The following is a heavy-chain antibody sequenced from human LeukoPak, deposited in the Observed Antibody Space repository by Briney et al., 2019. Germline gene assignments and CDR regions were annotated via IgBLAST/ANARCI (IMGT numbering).Heavy chain of an antibody. V-gene: IGHV3-23*01. D-gene: IGHD2-21*01. CDR1: GFTFGTYA. Sequence: GGSLRLSCAASGFTFGTYAVSWVRQAPGKGLQWVSLISGSGDGAHYADSVKGRFTISRDNSKNTVYLQMTNLRAEDTAVYYCAKGYIQLWWFDYWGQGTLVTVSS. CDR3: AKGYIQLWWFDY. CDR2: ISGSGDGA. J-gene: IGHJ4*02.